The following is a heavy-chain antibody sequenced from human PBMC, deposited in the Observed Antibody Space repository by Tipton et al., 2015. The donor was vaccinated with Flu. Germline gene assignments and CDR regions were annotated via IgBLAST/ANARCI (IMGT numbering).Heavy chain of an antibody. CDR2: INYDGSTI. CDR3: TRRLVED. V-gene: IGHV3-7*01. Sequence: SLRLSCAASGFIFSDYWTAWVRQAPGKGLEWVANINYDGSTIYYVDSVKGRFTISRDNAKNSLYLQMNNLRAEDTAMYYCTRRLVEDWGQGTQVTVSS. J-gene: IGHJ4*02. CDR1: GFIFSDYW.